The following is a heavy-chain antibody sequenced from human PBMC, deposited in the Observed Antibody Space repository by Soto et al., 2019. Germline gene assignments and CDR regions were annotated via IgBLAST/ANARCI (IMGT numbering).Heavy chain of an antibody. CDR3: ARESGDWPLNWFDP. CDR1: GFNFSNHC. CDR2: ITSDGKSK. V-gene: IGHV3-74*01. J-gene: IGHJ5*02. Sequence: GGSVRLSCAASGFNFSNHCMHWVRQRPAEGLVWVSRITSDGKSKAYAESVKGRFAISRDNAKNTLYLQMNGLTAEDTAVYYCARESGDWPLNWFDPWGQGTLVTVSS. D-gene: IGHD2-21*02.